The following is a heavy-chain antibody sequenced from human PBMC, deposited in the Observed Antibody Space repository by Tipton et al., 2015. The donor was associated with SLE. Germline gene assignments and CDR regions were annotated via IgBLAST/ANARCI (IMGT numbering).Heavy chain of an antibody. CDR3: ARGHYCRCGSCQSSDY. V-gene: IGHV3-23*01. CDR1: GFTFTAHA. J-gene: IGHJ4*02. D-gene: IGHD2-15*01. Sequence: SLRLSCAASGFTFTAHAMVWVRQAPGKGLEWVSGISDSGAWKFYADSVKGRFIISRDNSRNLLFLQMSSLRAEDTALYYCARGHYCRCGSCQSSDYWGQGTLVTVSS. CDR2: ISDSGAWK.